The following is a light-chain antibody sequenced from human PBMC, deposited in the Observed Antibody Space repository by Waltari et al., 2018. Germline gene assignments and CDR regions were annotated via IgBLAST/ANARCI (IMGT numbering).Light chain of an antibody. CDR2: DVS. CDR3: SSYTSTNTVL. Sequence: QSALTQPASVSGSPGQSIAISCPGTSNALGSYNYDPWYQQHPGKAPKLLLYDVSKRPPGVSNRFSGSKSGNTASLTISALQAEDEAEYYCSSYTSTNTVLFGGGTRLTVL. CDR1: SNALGSYNY. V-gene: IGLV2-14*03. J-gene: IGLJ2*01.